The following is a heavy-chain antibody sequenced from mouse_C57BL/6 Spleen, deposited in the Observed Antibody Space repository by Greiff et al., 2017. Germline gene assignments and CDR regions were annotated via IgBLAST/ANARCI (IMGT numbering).Heavy chain of an antibody. J-gene: IGHJ4*01. CDR2: IDPSDSYT. V-gene: IGHV1-50*01. CDR1: GYTFTSYW. Sequence: VQLQQPGAELVKPGASVKLSCKASGYTFTSYWMQWVKQRPGQGLEWIGEIDPSDSYTNYNQKFKGKATLTVDTSSSPAYMQLSSLTSEDSAVYYCARGYYRYYYAMDYWGQGTSVTVSS. CDR3: ARGYYRYYYAMDY. D-gene: IGHD1-1*01.